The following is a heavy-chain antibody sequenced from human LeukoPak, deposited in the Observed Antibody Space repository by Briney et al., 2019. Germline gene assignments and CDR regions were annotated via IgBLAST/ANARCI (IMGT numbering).Heavy chain of an antibody. CDR1: GFTFNDYA. CDR3: ARDLEILTAYYKGYFDY. J-gene: IGHJ4*02. D-gene: IGHD3-9*01. Sequence: PGRSLRLSCAASGFTFNDYAMHWVRQAPGKGLEWVSGISWNSDSIGYADSVKGRFTISRDNARNSMYLQMNSLRAEDTAVYYCARDLEILTAYYKGYFDYWGPGTPVTVSS. V-gene: IGHV3-9*01. CDR2: ISWNSDSI.